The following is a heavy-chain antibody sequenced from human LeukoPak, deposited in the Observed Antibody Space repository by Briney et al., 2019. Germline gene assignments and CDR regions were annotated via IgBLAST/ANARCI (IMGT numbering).Heavy chain of an antibody. CDR1: GDSVSSINGA. D-gene: IGHD6-19*01. J-gene: IGHJ4*02. CDR3: AGDVGTSGWYTFDY. CDR2: TYYRSKWYN. V-gene: IGHV6-1*01. Sequence: SQTLSVTCAISGDSVSSINGAWNWIRQSPSRGLEKLGRTYYRSKWYNDYAVSMRGRITINPDTSKNQFSLQLNSVTPEDTAVYYCAGDVGTSGWYTFDYWGQGTLVSVSS.